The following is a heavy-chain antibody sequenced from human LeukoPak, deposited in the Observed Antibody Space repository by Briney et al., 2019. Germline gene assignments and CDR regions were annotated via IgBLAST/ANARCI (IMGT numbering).Heavy chain of an antibody. CDR2: IIPIFGTA. V-gene: IGHV1-69*13. D-gene: IGHD3-3*01. Sequence: SVKVSCKASGGTFSSYAISWVRQAPGQGLEWMGGIIPIFGTANSAQKFQGRVTITADESTSTAYMELSSLRSEDTAVYYCARATIFGVVIQPRDYYYGMDVWGQGTTVTVSS. CDR1: GGTFSSYA. J-gene: IGHJ6*02. CDR3: ARATIFGVVIQPRDYYYGMDV.